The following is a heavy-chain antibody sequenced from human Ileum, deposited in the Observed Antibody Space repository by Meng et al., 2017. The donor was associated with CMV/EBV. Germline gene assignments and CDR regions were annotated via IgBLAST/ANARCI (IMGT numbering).Heavy chain of an antibody. V-gene: IGHV4-61*01. CDR3: ARGGGGGYYYDSSALFDY. Sequence: GSSGTYYGSWIRQPPGKGLEWIGYIHYSGSTNYNPSLKSRVTISVDTSKNQFSLKLSSVTAADTAVYYCARGGGGGYYYDSSALFDYWGQGTLVTVSS. J-gene: IGHJ4*02. CDR1: GSSGTYY. D-gene: IGHD3-22*01. CDR2: IHYSGST.